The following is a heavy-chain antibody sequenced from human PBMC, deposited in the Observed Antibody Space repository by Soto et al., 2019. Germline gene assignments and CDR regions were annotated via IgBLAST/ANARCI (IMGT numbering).Heavy chain of an antibody. Sequence: EVQLLESGGGLVQPGGSLRLSCAASGFTFRTSAMSWVRQAPGKGLEWVSAINFSGTSTYYADSVKGRFTISRDNSKNTLSLQMNSLRAEDTAVYYCAKDPVWMAVACSTFDNWGQGTLVTVSS. CDR3: AKDPVWMAVACSTFDN. J-gene: IGHJ4*02. D-gene: IGHD6-19*01. CDR2: INFSGTST. V-gene: IGHV3-23*01. CDR1: GFTFRTSA.